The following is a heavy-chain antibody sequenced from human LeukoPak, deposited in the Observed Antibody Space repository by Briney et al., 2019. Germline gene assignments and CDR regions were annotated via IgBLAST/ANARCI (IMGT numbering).Heavy chain of an antibody. V-gene: IGHV4-34*01. D-gene: IGHD5/OR15-5a*01. CDR1: GGSSSGYY. CDR3: ARGWVYNFDY. Sequence: TSETLSLTCAVYGGSSSGYYWSWIRQPPGKGLEWIGEINHSGSTNYNPSLKSRVTISVDTSKNQFSLKLSSVTAADTAVYYCARGWVYNFDYWGQGTLVTVSS. CDR2: INHSGST. J-gene: IGHJ4*02.